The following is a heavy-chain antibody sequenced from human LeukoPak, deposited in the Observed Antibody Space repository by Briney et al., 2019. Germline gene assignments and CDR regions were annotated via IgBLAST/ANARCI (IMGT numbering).Heavy chain of an antibody. CDR2: IKSRSDGETT. CDR3: TTSPNPSMVVDPYYFDY. J-gene: IGHJ4*02. CDR1: GFTFSHAW. V-gene: IGHV3-15*05. Sequence: GGSLRLSCAASGFTFSHAWMNWVRQPPGKGLEWVGRIKSRSDGETTDYAAPVRDRFTISRDDSENTLYLQMNSLKTEDTAVYYCTTSPNPSMVVDPYYFDYWGQGALVTVSS. D-gene: IGHD2-15*01.